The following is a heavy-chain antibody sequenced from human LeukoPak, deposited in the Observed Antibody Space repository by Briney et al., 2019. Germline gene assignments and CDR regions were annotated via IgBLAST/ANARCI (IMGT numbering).Heavy chain of an antibody. Sequence: GGSLRLSCAASEFTFSSYAMSWVRQPPGKGLEWVSTISATGGSIYFADSVKGRFTISRDNAKNSLYLQMNSLRAEDTAVYYCANHLACGSTSCPPFDYWGQGTLVTVPS. CDR1: EFTFSSYA. CDR3: ANHLACGSTSCPPFDY. V-gene: IGHV3-23*01. J-gene: IGHJ4*02. CDR2: ISATGGSI. D-gene: IGHD2-2*01.